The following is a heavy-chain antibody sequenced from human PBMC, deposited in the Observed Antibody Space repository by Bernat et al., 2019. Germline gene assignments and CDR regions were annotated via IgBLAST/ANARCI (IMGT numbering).Heavy chain of an antibody. V-gene: IGHV3-74*01. J-gene: IGHJ4*02. Sequence: EVQLVESGGGLVQPGGSLKLSCAASGFTFSGSAMHWVRQASGKGLVWVSRINSDGSSTSYADSVKGRFTISRDNAKNTLYLQMNSLRAEDTAVYYCASAFLEEVSTINYWGRGTLVTVSS. CDR1: GFTFSGSA. D-gene: IGHD5/OR15-5a*01. CDR3: ASAFLEEVSTINY. CDR2: INSDGSST.